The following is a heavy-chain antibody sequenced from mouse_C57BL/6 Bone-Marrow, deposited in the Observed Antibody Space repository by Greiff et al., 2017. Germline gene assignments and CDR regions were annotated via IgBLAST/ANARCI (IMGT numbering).Heavy chain of an antibody. CDR2: IWRGGST. CDR1: GFSLTSYG. Sequence: VQLVESGPGLVQPSQSLSITCTVSGFSLTSYGVHWVRQSPGKGLEWLGVIWRGGSTDYNAAFISRLSISKDNSKSQVFFKMNSLQADDTAIYYCARNIYYYGSSLDYWGQGTTLTVSS. J-gene: IGHJ2*01. CDR3: ARNIYYYGSSLDY. V-gene: IGHV2-2*01. D-gene: IGHD1-1*01.